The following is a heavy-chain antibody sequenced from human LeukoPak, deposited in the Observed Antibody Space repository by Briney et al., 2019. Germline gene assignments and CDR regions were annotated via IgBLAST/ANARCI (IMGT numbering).Heavy chain of an antibody. V-gene: IGHV3-33*06. J-gene: IGHJ4*02. Sequence: PGRSLRLSCAASGFTFSSYGMHWVRQAPGKGLEWVAVIWYDGSNNYYADSVKGRFTISRDNSKNTLYLQMNSLRAEDTAGHYCAKDLVGSSWSHGSDYRGPGTLVTVSS. D-gene: IGHD6-13*01. CDR1: GFTFSSYG. CDR3: AKDLVGSSWSHGSDY. CDR2: IWYDGSNN.